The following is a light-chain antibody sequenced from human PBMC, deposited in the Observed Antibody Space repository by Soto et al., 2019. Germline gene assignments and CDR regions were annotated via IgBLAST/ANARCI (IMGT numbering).Light chain of an antibody. V-gene: IGLV1-40*01. Sequence: QAVVTQPPSVSGAPGQRVTISCTGSSSNIGAGYDVHWYQQLPGTAPKLLIYGDSNRPSGVPDRFSDSNSGTSASLAITGLQAEDEADYYCQSYDSSLSGYVFGTGTKLTVL. CDR1: SSNIGAGYD. J-gene: IGLJ1*01. CDR3: QSYDSSLSGYV. CDR2: GDS.